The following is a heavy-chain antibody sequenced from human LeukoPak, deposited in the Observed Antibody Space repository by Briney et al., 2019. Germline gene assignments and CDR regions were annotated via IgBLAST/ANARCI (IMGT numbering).Heavy chain of an antibody. CDR3: ARDGYCSSTSCYIDY. CDR1: GGTFSSYA. Sequence: SVKVSCKASGGTFSSYAISWVRQAPGQGLEWMGGIIPIFGTANYAQKFQGRVTITADKSTSTAYMELSSLRSEDTAMYYCARDGYCSSTSCYIDYWGQGTLVTVSS. J-gene: IGHJ4*02. CDR2: IIPIFGTA. V-gene: IGHV1-69*06. D-gene: IGHD2-2*03.